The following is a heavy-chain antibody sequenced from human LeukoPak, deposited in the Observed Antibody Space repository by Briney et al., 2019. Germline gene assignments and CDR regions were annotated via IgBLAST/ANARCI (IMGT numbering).Heavy chain of an antibody. D-gene: IGHD6-6*01. J-gene: IGHJ4*02. V-gene: IGHV4-61*01. CDR2: IYYSGIT. CDR3: ARDSIEYSSSPGSFDY. CDR1: GGSISSGSYY. Sequence: MASQTLSLXCTVSGGSISSGSYYWSWIRQPPGKGLEWIGYIYYSGITNYNPSLKSRVTISVDTSKNQFSLKLSSVTAADTAVYYCARDSIEYSSSPGSFDYWGQGTLVTVSS.